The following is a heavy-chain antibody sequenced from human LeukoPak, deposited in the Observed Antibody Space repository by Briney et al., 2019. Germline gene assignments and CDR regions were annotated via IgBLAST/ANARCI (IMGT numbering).Heavy chain of an antibody. CDR2: INHSGST. CDR1: GGSFSGYY. J-gene: IGHJ4*02. V-gene: IGHV4-34*01. D-gene: IGHD3-10*01. CDR3: ASRTYYGSGPDY. Sequence: PSETLSLTCAVYGGSFSGYYWSWIRQPPGKGLEWIGEINHSGSTNYNPSLKSRVTISADTSKKQFSLKLSSVTAADTAVYYCASRTYYGSGPDYWGQGTLVTVSS.